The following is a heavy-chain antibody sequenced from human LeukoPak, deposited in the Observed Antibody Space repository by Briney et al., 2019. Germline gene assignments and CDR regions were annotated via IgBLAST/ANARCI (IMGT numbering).Heavy chain of an antibody. CDR2: IYQSGST. CDR1: GGSISSGGYS. Sequence: PSETLSLTCAVSGGSISSGGYSWSWIRQPPGKGLEWIGYIYQSGSTYYNPSLKSRFTISVDRSKNQFSLKLSSGTAADTAVYYCGRGGIAAAASGIDYWGQGTLVTVSS. CDR3: GRGGIAAAASGIDY. J-gene: IGHJ4*02. V-gene: IGHV4-30-2*01. D-gene: IGHD6-13*01.